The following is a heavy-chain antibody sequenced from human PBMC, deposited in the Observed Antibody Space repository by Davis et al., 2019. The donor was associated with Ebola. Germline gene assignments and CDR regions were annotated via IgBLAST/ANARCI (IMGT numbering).Heavy chain of an antibody. D-gene: IGHD6-19*01. CDR3: ATSSDNSAWFFDY. J-gene: IGHJ4*02. CDR2: VFHSGNT. Sequence: SETLSLTCDVSGVPISNSYWWSWFRQPPGKGLEWIGEVFHSGNTNYNPSLKSRATISVDRSKNQFSLKLLSLSAADTAVYYCATSSDNSAWFFDYWGQGTLVTVSS. CDR1: GVPISNSYW. V-gene: IGHV4-4*02.